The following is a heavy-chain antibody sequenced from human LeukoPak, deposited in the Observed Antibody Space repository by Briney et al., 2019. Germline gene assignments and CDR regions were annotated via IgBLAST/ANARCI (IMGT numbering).Heavy chain of an antibody. D-gene: IGHD3-22*01. J-gene: IGHJ1*01. CDR3: ARRALYYDDSGYYGY. V-gene: IGHV4-30-2*01. Sequence: SETLSLTCTVSGGSISSGGYYWSWIRQPPGKGLEWIGYIYHSGSTYYNPSLKSRVTISVDTSKNQFSLKLSSVTAADTAVYYCARRALYYDDSGYYGYWGQGTLVTVSS. CDR1: GGSISSGGYY. CDR2: IYHSGST.